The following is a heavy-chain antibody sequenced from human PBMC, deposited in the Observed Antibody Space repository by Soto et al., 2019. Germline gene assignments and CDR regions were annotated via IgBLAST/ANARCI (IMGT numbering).Heavy chain of an antibody. Sequence: SETLSLTCAVPGASISSSSWWSWVRQPPGKGLEWIGEIYHSGSTTYNPSLKSRVTISVDKSKNQFSLKLSSVTAADTAIYYCARVDIVIIPAAIRDYYYYGMDVWGQGSTVTVSS. D-gene: IGHD2-2*02. V-gene: IGHV4-4*02. J-gene: IGHJ6*02. CDR1: GASISSSSW. CDR2: IYHSGST. CDR3: ARVDIVIIPAAIRDYYYYGMDV.